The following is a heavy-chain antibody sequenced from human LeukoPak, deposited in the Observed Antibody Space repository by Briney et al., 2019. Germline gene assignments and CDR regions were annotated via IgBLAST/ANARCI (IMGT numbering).Heavy chain of an antibody. Sequence: GGSLRLSCAASGFTFSSYAMHWVRQAPGKGLEWVAVISYDGSNKYYADSVKGRFTISRDNAKNTLYLQMNSLRAEDTAVYYCAKGGTTVVDYWGQGTLVTVSS. CDR3: AKGGTTVVDY. J-gene: IGHJ4*02. CDR1: GFTFSSYA. D-gene: IGHD4-23*01. V-gene: IGHV3-30-3*01. CDR2: ISYDGSNK.